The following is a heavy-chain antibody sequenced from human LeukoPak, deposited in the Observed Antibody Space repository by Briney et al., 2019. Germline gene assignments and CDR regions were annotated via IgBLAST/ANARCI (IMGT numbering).Heavy chain of an antibody. Sequence: KASETLSLTCTVSGGSISNYYWSWIRQPPGKGLEWIGSIYYSGSTYYNPSLKSRVTISVDTSKNQFSLKLSSVTAADTAVYYCARHLPMNPTYYDFWSGYYLTYYYGMDVWGQGTTVTVSS. J-gene: IGHJ6*02. D-gene: IGHD3-3*01. CDR3: ARHLPMNPTYYDFWSGYYLTYYYGMDV. CDR1: GGSISNYY. CDR2: IYYSGST. V-gene: IGHV4-39*01.